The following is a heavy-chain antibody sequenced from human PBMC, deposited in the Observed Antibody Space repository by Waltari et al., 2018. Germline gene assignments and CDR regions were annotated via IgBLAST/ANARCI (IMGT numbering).Heavy chain of an antibody. CDR2: IYYSGST. CDR1: GGSISSYY. D-gene: IGHD5-12*01. J-gene: IGHJ4*02. Sequence: QVQLQESGPGLVKPSETLSLTCTVSGGSISSYYWSWIRQPPGKGLEWIGYIYYSGSTNYNPSLKSRVTISVDTSKNQFSLKLSSVTAADTAVYYCATTYSGYELGRFDYWGQGTLVTVSS. V-gene: IGHV4-59*01. CDR3: ATTYSGYELGRFDY.